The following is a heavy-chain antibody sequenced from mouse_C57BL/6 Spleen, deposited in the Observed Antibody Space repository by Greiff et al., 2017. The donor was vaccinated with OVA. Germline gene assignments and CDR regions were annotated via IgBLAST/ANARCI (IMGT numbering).Heavy chain of an antibody. CDR3: ATEEDLWLRRYFDV. Sequence: EVQRVESGPGLVKPSQSLSLTCSVTGYSITSGYYWNWIRQFPGNKLEWMGYISYDGSNNYNPSLKNRISITRDTSKNQFFLKLNSVTTEDTATYYCATEEDLWLRRYFDVWGTGTTVTVSS. CDR2: ISYDGSN. J-gene: IGHJ1*03. CDR1: GYSITSGYY. D-gene: IGHD2-2*01. V-gene: IGHV3-6*01.